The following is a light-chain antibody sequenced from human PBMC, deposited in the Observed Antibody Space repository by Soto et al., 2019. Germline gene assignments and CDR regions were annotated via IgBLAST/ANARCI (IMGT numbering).Light chain of an antibody. CDR1: QSISSY. J-gene: IGKJ2*01. CDR2: AAS. CDR3: QQSYSTPDT. V-gene: IGKV1-39*01. Sequence: DIQMTQSPSSLSASVGDRVTITCRASQSISSYLHWYQQKPGKAPKLLIYAASSLQSGVPSRFSGSGSGTDFTLPISSLQHEDFETYYCQQSYSTPDTFGQGTKLEIK.